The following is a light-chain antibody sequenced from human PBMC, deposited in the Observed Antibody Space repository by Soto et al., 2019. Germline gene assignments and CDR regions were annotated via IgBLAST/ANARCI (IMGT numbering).Light chain of an antibody. CDR3: QQLNTYPIT. CDR2: TIS. Sequence: DIQLSQSPSFMSASVGDSVTITCRASQGISSYVAWYQQKPGNAPRLLIYTISTLQSGVPSRFSGSGSGTEFTLTISSLQPEDFATYYCQQLNTYPITFGQGTRLEI. V-gene: IGKV1-9*01. J-gene: IGKJ5*01. CDR1: QGISSY.